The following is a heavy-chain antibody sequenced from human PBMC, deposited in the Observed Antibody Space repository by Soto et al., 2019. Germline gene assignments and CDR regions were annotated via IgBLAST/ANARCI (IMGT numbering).Heavy chain of an antibody. CDR3: ARVVPNDIVVVPAAIFWFDP. Sequence: GASVKVSCKASGGTFSSYAISWVRQAPGQGLEWMGGIIPIFGTANYAQKFQGRVTITADESTSTAYMELSSLRSEDTAVHYCARVVPNDIVVVPAAIFWFDPWGQGTLVTVSS. D-gene: IGHD2-2*01. V-gene: IGHV1-69*13. CDR1: GGTFSSYA. J-gene: IGHJ5*02. CDR2: IIPIFGTA.